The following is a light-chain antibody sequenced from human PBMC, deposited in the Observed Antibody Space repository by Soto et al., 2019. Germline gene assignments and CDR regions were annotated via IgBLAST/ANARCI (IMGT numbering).Light chain of an antibody. Sequence: QAVVTQEPSLTVSPGGTVTLTCGSSTGAVTSGHYPYWFQQKPGQAPRTLIYDTSNKHSWTPARFSGSLLGVKATLTLSGAQPEDSADHYCLLSYRGAGEVFGGGTKLTVL. CDR2: DTS. V-gene: IGLV7-46*01. J-gene: IGLJ2*01. CDR3: LLSYRGAGEV. CDR1: TGAVTSGHY.